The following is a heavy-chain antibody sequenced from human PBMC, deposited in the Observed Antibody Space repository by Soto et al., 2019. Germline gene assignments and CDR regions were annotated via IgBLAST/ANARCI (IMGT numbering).Heavy chain of an antibody. V-gene: IGHV3-33*06. CDR1: GFAFRTYG. Sequence: GGSLRLSCAATGFAFRTYGMHWVRRAPGKGLEWLAVISYDGFNKNHADSVQGRFTISRDNSKSTLSPQMDSLRVEDTAIYFCVKESRAVAAKEHLDYWGQGTLVTVSS. CDR2: ISYDGFNK. CDR3: VKESRAVAAKEHLDY. J-gene: IGHJ4*02. D-gene: IGHD6-19*01.